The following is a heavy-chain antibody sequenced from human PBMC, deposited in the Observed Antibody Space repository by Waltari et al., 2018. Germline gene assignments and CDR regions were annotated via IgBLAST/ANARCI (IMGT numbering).Heavy chain of an antibody. CDR1: GVTFSDHY. V-gene: IGHV3-72*01. CDR2: TRNKANSYTT. J-gene: IGHJ3*01. CDR3: ARGYHSFDV. D-gene: IGHD1-20*01. Sequence: EVQLVVSGGGLVQPGDALRLCCAACGVTFSDHYMDWVRQAPGKGLEWVGRTRNKANSYTTEYAASVKGRFTVSRDESRDSLYLQMTSLKTEDTAVYYCARGYHSFDVWGQGTMVTVSS.